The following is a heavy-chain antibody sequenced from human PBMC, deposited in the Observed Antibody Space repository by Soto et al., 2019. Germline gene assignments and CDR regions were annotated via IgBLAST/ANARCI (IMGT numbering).Heavy chain of an antibody. D-gene: IGHD3-9*01. Sequence: QITLKESGPTLVKPTQTLTLTCTFSGFSLSNSGVGVGWIRQPPGKALEWLALIYWNDDKRYSPSLKSRLTITKDTSKNQVVLIMTNMDPVDTATYYCAHRRKYYDTLTGYLKDYGLDVWGQGTTVTVSS. CDR3: AHRRKYYDTLTGYLKDYGLDV. V-gene: IGHV2-5*01. CDR1: GFSLSNSGVG. J-gene: IGHJ6*02. CDR2: IYWNDDK.